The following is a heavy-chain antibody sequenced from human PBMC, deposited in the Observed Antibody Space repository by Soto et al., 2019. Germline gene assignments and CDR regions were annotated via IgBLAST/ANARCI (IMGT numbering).Heavy chain of an antibody. J-gene: IGHJ6*02. CDR3: AKDLVVVPGYYYGMDV. D-gene: IGHD2-2*01. CDR2: ISGSGGST. V-gene: IGHV3-23*01. CDR1: GFTFSSYA. Sequence: EVQLLESGGGLVQPGGSLRLSCAASGFTFSSYAMSWVRQAPGKGLEWVSAISGSGGSTYYADSVKGRFTISRDNSKNTLYLQMNSLRAEDTAVYYCAKDLVVVPGYYYGMDVWGQGTTVTVSS.